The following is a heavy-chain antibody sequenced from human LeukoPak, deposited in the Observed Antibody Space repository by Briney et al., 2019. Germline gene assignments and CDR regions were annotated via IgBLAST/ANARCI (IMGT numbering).Heavy chain of an antibody. Sequence: ASETLSLTCAVYGVSFSGYYWSWIRQPPGKGLEWIGEINHSGSTNYNPSLKSRVTISVDTSKNQFSLKLSSVTAADTAVYYCARAAGDTAYYFDYWGQGTLVTVSS. CDR3: ARAAGDTAYYFDY. CDR1: GVSFSGYY. CDR2: INHSGST. D-gene: IGHD5-18*01. J-gene: IGHJ4*02. V-gene: IGHV4-34*01.